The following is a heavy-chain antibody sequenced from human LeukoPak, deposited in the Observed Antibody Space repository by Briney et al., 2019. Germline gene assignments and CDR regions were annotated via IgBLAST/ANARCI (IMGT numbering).Heavy chain of an antibody. V-gene: IGHV1-2*02. CDR2: INPNSGGT. Sequence: ASVKVSXKASGYTFTGYYMHWVRQAPGQGLEWMGWINPNSGGTNYAQKFQGRVTMTRDTSISTAYMELSRLRSDDTAVYYCAGDVRYCSGGSCFMNAFDIWGQGTMVTVSS. CDR1: GYTFTGYY. J-gene: IGHJ3*02. CDR3: AGDVRYCSGGSCFMNAFDI. D-gene: IGHD2-15*01.